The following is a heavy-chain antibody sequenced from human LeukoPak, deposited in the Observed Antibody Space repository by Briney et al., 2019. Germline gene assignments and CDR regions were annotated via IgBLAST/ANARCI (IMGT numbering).Heavy chain of an antibody. CDR3: AREDTAMVDYFDY. Sequence: GGSLRLSCAASGFTFSSYWMSWVRQAPGKGLEWVANIKQDGSEKYYVDSVKGRFTISRDNAKNSLYLQMNSLRAEDTAVYYCAREDTAMVDYFDYWGQGTLVTVSS. V-gene: IGHV3-7*01. CDR1: GFTFSSYW. CDR2: IKQDGSEK. D-gene: IGHD5-18*01. J-gene: IGHJ4*02.